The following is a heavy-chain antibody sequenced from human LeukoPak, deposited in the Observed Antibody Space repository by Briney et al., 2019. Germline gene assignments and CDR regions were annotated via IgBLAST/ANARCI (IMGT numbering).Heavy chain of an antibody. CDR2: IDPSDSYT. CDR1: GYSFTNYW. Sequence: GESLRISCKGSGYSFTNYWITWVRQMRGKGLEWMGRIDPSDSYTNYSPSFQGHVTISADTSITIGYLQWSSLKASDTAMYYCARTRGYSYGPPFDFWGQGTLVTVSS. V-gene: IGHV5-10-1*01. J-gene: IGHJ4*02. CDR3: ARTRGYSYGPPFDF. D-gene: IGHD5-18*01.